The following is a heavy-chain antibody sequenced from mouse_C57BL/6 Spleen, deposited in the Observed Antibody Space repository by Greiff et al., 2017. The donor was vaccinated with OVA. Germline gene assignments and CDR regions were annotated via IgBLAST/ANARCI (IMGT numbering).Heavy chain of an antibody. CDR2: IWSDGST. V-gene: IGHV2-6-1*01. CDR3: ARHRNGNYEAMDY. D-gene: IGHD2-1*01. Sequence: VKLMESGPGLVAPSQSLSITCTVSGFSLTSYGVHWVRQPPGKGLEWLVVIWSDGSTTYNSALKSRLSISKDNSKSQVFLKMNSLQTDDTAMYYCARHRNGNYEAMDYWGQGTSVTVSS. CDR1: GFSLTSYG. J-gene: IGHJ4*01.